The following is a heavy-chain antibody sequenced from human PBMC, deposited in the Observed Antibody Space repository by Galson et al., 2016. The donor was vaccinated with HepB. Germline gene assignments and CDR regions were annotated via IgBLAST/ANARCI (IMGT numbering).Heavy chain of an antibody. CDR1: GFTFSNYG. CDR3: ARGTETSWYGQFDY. J-gene: IGHJ4*02. CDR2: IWYDGSKK. D-gene: IGHD2-2*01. V-gene: IGHV3-33*01. Sequence: SLRLSCAASGFTFSNYGVHWARQAPGKGLEWVAFIWYDGSKKYYGTSVEGRFTISRDNSKNTLYLQMNSLRVEDTAVYYCARGTETSWYGQFDYWGQGTLVTVSS.